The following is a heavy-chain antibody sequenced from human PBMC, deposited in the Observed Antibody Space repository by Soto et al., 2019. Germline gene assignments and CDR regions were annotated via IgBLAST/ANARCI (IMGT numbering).Heavy chain of an antibody. CDR3: ARDGEMAPSTFDY. J-gene: IGHJ4*02. CDR1: GFTFSIYE. D-gene: IGHD3-10*01. Sequence: GGALRLSCAASGFTFSIYEMNWVRHAPGKGLEWVSYISSSGSTIYYADSVKGRFTISRDNAKNSLYLQMNSLRAEDTAVYYCARDGEMAPSTFDYWGQGTLVTAPQ. CDR2: ISSSGSTI. V-gene: IGHV3-48*03.